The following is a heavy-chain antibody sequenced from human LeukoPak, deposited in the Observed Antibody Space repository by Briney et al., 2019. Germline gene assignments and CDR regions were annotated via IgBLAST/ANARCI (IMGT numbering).Heavy chain of an antibody. D-gene: IGHD2-15*01. V-gene: IGHV1-18*01. CDR3: ARLDSQVAVIFVWSYYYYYMDV. CDR2: ISAYNGNT. J-gene: IGHJ6*03. CDR1: GYTFTSYG. Sequence: GASVKVSCKASGYTFTSYGISWVRQAPGQGLEWMGWISAYNGNTNYAQKLQGRVTMTTDTSTSTAYMELRSMRSDGTAVYYCARLDSQVAVIFVWSYYYYYMDVWGKGTTVTVSS.